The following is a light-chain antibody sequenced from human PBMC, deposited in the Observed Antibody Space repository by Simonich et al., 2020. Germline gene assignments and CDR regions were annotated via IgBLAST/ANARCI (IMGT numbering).Light chain of an antibody. CDR3: QSYDSSDWV. Sequence: NFMLTQPHSVSESPGKTVTISCTRSSGSIASNYVQWYQQRPGSAPTTVIYEDNQKPSGVPDRFSGSIESSSNSASLTISGLKTEDEADYYCQSYDSSDWVFGGGTKLTVL. CDR2: EDN. CDR1: SGSIASNY. J-gene: IGLJ3*02. V-gene: IGLV6-57*03.